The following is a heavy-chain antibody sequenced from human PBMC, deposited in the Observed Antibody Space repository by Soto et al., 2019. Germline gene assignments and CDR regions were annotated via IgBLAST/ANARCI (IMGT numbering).Heavy chain of an antibody. Sequence: QVQLQQWGAGLLKPSETLSLTCAVYGGSFSGYYWSWIRQPPGKGLEWIGEINHSGSTNYNPSLKSRVTISVDTSKNQFSLKLSSVTVADTAVYYCARGDCSSTSCYAGVLDWYFDLWGRGTLVTVSS. CDR3: ARGDCSSTSCYAGVLDWYFDL. D-gene: IGHD2-2*01. V-gene: IGHV4-34*01. J-gene: IGHJ2*01. CDR1: GGSFSGYY. CDR2: INHSGST.